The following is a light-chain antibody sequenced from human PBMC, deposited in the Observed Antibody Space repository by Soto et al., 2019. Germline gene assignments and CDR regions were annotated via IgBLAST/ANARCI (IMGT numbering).Light chain of an antibody. V-gene: IGKV4-1*01. J-gene: IGKJ1*01. CDR2: WAS. CDR1: QSVLFSSNNNNR. CDR3: QQYYSLPWT. Sequence: DIVMTQSPDSLAVSLGERATINCKSSQSVLFSSNNNNRLAWYQQKPGQPPKLLIYWASTRESGVPDRFSGTGSGTDFTPTISSLQAEDVAVYYCQQYYSLPWTFGQGTKVEIK.